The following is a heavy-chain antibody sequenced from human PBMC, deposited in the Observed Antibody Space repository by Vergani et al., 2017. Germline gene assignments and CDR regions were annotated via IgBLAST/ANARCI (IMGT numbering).Heavy chain of an antibody. CDR3: ANLFTSSRAVFEY. V-gene: IGHV4-30-4*08. Sequence: QVQLQESGPGLVKASQTLSLTCSVSGAYVGSGGYYWSWIRQPPGKGLEWIGNIYYSGTTFYKPSLKSRLSISLDTSKNQFSLRLRSVTAADTAVYFCANLFTSSRAVFEYWGPGTLVTVSS. CDR1: GAYVGSGGYY. CDR2: IYYSGTT. D-gene: IGHD2-2*01. J-gene: IGHJ4*02.